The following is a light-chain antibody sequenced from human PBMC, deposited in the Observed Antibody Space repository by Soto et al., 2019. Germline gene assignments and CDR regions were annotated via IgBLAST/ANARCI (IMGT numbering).Light chain of an antibody. Sequence: EIVMTQSPATLSVSPGARATLSCRASQSVSSNLAWYQQKPGQAPRLLIYGASTRATGIPARFSGSGSGTEFTLTISSLQSEDFAVYYCQQYNNWPPSMYTFPEGTKLEIK. CDR3: QQYNNWPPSMYT. CDR2: GAS. V-gene: IGKV3-15*01. CDR1: QSVSSN. J-gene: IGKJ2*01.